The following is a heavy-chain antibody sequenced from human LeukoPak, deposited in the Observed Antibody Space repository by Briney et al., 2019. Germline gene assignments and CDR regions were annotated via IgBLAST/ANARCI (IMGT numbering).Heavy chain of an antibody. CDR2: IYYSGST. V-gene: IGHV4-39*07. Sequence: KPSETLSLTCTVSGGSISSSSYYWGWIRQPPGKGLEWIGSIYYSGSTYYNPSLKSRVTISVDTFKNQFSLKLSSVTAADTAIYYCVRFGVNYDMDVWGQGTTVTVFS. D-gene: IGHD3-16*01. J-gene: IGHJ6*02. CDR1: GGSISSSSYY. CDR3: VRFGVNYDMDV.